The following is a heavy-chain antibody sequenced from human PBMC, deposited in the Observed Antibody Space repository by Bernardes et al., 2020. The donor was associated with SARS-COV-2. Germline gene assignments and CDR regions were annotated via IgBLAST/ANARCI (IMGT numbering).Heavy chain of an antibody. CDR2: IFYSGTT. D-gene: IGHD3-22*01. CDR1: GGSISSYY. J-gene: IGHJ5*02. Sequence: SETLSLTCTVSGGSISSYYWSWIRQPPGKGLEWIGYIFYSGTTNYNPSLKSRVTISVDTSKNQFSLKLSSVTAADTAVYYCARHSHDSRGSYYDRWFDPWGQGTLVTVSS. CDR3: ARHSHDSRGSYYDRWFDP. V-gene: IGHV4-59*08.